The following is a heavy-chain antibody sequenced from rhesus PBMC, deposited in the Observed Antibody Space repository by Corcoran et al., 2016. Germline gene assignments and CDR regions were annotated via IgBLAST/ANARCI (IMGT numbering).Heavy chain of an antibody. CDR2: INGNSANS. Sequence: QVQLQESGPGLVKPSETLSLTCAVSGASISSYWWSWSRQPPGKGLEGIGEINGNSANSYYNPSLNSRVTIAKDASKNQFSLKLSSVTAADTAVYYCARSGYGSGGVYWGQGVLVAVSS. D-gene: IGHD4-4*01. CDR1: GASISSYW. CDR3: ARSGYGSGGVY. J-gene: IGHJ4*01. V-gene: IGHV4-80*01.